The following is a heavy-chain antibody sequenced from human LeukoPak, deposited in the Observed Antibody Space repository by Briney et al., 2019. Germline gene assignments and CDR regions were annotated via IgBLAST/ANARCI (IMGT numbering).Heavy chain of an antibody. CDR1: GYTFTSYD. CDR3: ARGRQRSGGSCYGY. D-gene: IGHD2-15*01. V-gene: IGHV1-8*01. J-gene: IGHJ4*02. Sequence: ASVKVSCKASGYTFTSYDINWVRQATGQGLEWMGWMNPNSGNTGYAQKFQGRVTMTRNTSIGTAYMELSSLRSEDTAVYYCARGRQRSGGSCYGYWGQGTLVTVSS. CDR2: MNPNSGNT.